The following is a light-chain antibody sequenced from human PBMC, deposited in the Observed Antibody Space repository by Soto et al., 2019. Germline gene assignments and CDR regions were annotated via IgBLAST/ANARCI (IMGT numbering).Light chain of an antibody. J-gene: IGKJ3*01. CDR1: QSISNY. CDR3: QQSYTTLFT. Sequence: DIQMTQSPSSLSASVGDRVTLTCRASQSISNYLNWYQQKPGQAPKLLIYAASSLQSGVPSRFSGSGSGTAVTITIISLQPDDFATYSCQQSYTTLFTFGPGTNVDIK. CDR2: AAS. V-gene: IGKV1-39*01.